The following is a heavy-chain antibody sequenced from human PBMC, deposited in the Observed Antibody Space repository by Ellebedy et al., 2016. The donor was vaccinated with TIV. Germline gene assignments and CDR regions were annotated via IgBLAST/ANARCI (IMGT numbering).Heavy chain of an antibody. V-gene: IGHV3-23*01. Sequence: GESLKISCAASGLTFSSYAMSWVRQAPGKGLEWVSGDSGSDGTTDYADSVKGRFTISRDNAKNTLYLRMNSLRADDTGIYYCAKEGLRWRLHYFDHWGQGALVTVSS. D-gene: IGHD4-23*01. CDR3: AKEGLRWRLHYFDH. CDR1: GLTFSSYA. J-gene: IGHJ4*02. CDR2: DSGSDGTT.